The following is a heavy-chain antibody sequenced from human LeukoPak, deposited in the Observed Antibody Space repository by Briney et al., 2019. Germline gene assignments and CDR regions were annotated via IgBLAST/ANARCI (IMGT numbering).Heavy chain of an antibody. CDR3: ARVLGSDHINGHFDS. Sequence: GGSLRLSCAASGFTFSSYEMNWVRQAPGKGLEWVSYISSSGSTIYHADSVKGRFTISRDNAKNSLHLQMNSLRTEDTAVYYCARVLGSDHINGHFDSWGQGTLVTVSS. D-gene: IGHD2-15*01. V-gene: IGHV3-48*03. CDR2: ISSSGSTI. CDR1: GFTFSSYE. J-gene: IGHJ4*02.